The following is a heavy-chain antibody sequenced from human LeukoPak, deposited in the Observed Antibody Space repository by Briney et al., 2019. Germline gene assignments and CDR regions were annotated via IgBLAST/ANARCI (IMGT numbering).Heavy chain of an antibody. Sequence: PGGSLRLSCAASGFTFSSYGMHWVRQAPGKGLEWVAVIWYDGSNKYYADSVKGRFTISRDNSKNTLYLQMNSLRAEDTAVYYCAKDAPVEYQLLEEYWGQGTLVTVSS. CDR1: GFTFSSYG. D-gene: IGHD2-2*01. V-gene: IGHV3-30*02. CDR3: AKDAPVEYQLLEEY. CDR2: IWYDGSNK. J-gene: IGHJ4*02.